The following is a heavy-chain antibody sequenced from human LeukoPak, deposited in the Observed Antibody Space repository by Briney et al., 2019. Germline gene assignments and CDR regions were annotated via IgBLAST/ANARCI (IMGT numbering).Heavy chain of an antibody. Sequence: GGSLRLSCAAFGFTFSDSAMHWVRQAAGKGLEWVGRVRKKAGNYATAYAASVKGRFTISRDDSKNTAYLQMNSLKTEDTAVYYCVPTYFSDSSTFYPDYWGQGTLVTVSS. CDR3: VPTYFSDSSTFYPDY. CDR1: GFTFSDSA. CDR2: VRKKAGNYAT. V-gene: IGHV3-73*01. D-gene: IGHD3-22*01. J-gene: IGHJ4*02.